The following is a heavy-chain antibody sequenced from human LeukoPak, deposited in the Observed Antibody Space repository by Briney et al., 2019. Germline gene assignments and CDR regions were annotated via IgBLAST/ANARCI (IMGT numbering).Heavy chain of an antibody. V-gene: IGHV1-18*04. CDR3: ARDNSVEDTAWWFDP. Sequence: ASVKVSCKASGYTFNNYGITWVRQAPGQGLEWMGWISVYNGNTNYAQKLQGRVTMTRDMSTSTDYMELSSLRSEDTAVYYCARDNSVEDTAWWFDPWGQGTLVTVSS. CDR1: GYTFNNYG. J-gene: IGHJ5*02. D-gene: IGHD4-23*01. CDR2: ISVYNGNT.